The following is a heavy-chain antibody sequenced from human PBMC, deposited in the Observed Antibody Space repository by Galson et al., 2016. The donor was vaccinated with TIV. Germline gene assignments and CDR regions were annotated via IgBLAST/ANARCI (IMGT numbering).Heavy chain of an antibody. CDR2: IYSNDDA. D-gene: IGHD1-26*01. CDR1: GFSVSYKH. CDR3: AREGKGAAYPNNFDY. V-gene: IGHV3-53*01. Sequence: SLRLSCAASGFSVSYKHMIWVRQTPGKGLEWVSLIYSNDDAYYADSVKGRFTISRDNSQNTLYLQMNSLRAEDTAVYYCAREGKGAAYPNNFDYWGQGTLVTVSS. J-gene: IGHJ4*02.